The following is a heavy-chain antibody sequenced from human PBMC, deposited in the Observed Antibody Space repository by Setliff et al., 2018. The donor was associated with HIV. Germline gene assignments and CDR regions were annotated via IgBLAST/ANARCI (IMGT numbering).Heavy chain of an antibody. J-gene: IGHJ4*02. CDR3: ARGPNYVDSSGYSYYFDY. CDR1: GGSFSGYY. V-gene: IGHV4-34*01. Sequence: PSETLSLTCAVYGGSFSGYYWSWIRQPPGKGLEWIGEINHSGSTNYNPSLKSRVTISLDTSKNQFSLKLSSVTAADTAVYSCARGPNYVDSSGYSYYFDYWGQGTLVTVSS. D-gene: IGHD3-22*01. CDR2: INHSGST.